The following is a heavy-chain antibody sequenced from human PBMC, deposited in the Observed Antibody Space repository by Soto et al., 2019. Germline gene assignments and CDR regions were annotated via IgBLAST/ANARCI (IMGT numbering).Heavy chain of an antibody. D-gene: IGHD3-22*01. CDR2: ISYDGSNK. Sequence: PGGSLRLSCAASGFTFSSYAMHWVRQAPGKGLEWVAVISYDGSNKYYADSVKGRFTISRDNSKNTLYLQMNSLRAEDTAVYYCARDRTVSPMIVVPQIADYWGQGTLVTVSS. CDR3: ARDRTVSPMIVVPQIADY. CDR1: GFTFSSYA. V-gene: IGHV3-30-3*01. J-gene: IGHJ4*02.